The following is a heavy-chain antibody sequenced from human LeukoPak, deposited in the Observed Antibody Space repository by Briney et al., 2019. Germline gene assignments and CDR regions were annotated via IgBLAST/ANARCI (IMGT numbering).Heavy chain of an antibody. J-gene: IGHJ3*02. CDR1: GGTFSSNT. Sequence: SVKVSCKASGGTFSSNTISWVRQAPGQGLECMGGIIPIFGTANYAQKFQGRVTITADESTSTAYMELSSLRYEDTAVYYCARVWCSGGSCYSSRGALDIWGQGTMVTVSS. CDR2: IIPIFGTA. CDR3: ARVWCSGGSCYSSRGALDI. D-gene: IGHD2-15*01. V-gene: IGHV1-69*13.